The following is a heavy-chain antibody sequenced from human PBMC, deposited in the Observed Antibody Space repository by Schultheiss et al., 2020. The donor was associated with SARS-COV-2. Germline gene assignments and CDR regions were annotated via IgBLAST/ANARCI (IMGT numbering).Heavy chain of an antibody. Sequence: GGSLRLSCAASGFTFGDYTIHWVRQAPGKGLEWVAVISYDGSNKYYADSVKGRFTISRDNSKNTLYLQMNSLRADDTAVYYCGRSGYSYGSDYWGQGTLVTVSS. D-gene: IGHD5-18*01. V-gene: IGHV3-30*03. CDR3: GRSGYSYGSDY. CDR1: GFTFGDYT. CDR2: ISYDGSNK. J-gene: IGHJ4*02.